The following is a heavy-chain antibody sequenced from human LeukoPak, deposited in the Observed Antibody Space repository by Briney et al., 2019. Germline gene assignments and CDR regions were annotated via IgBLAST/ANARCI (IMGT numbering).Heavy chain of an antibody. V-gene: IGHV3-33*03. CDR1: GISFSSHG. D-gene: IGHD3-16*01. Sequence: GTSLRLSCAASGISFSSHGMHWVRQAPGKGLEWVAVIWYDGSNIYYADSVKGRFTISRDNSKNTLYLQMNSLRVEDTAVYYCAKNGGPHGMDVWGLGTTVTVSS. CDR2: IWYDGSNI. J-gene: IGHJ6*02. CDR3: AKNGGPHGMDV.